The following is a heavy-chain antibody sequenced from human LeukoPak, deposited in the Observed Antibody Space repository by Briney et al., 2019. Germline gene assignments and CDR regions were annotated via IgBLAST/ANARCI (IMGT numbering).Heavy chain of an antibody. V-gene: IGHV3-73*01. CDR3: TRHGGYCSSTSCSTFDY. J-gene: IGHJ4*02. D-gene: IGHD2-2*01. Sequence: SGGSLRLSCAASEFTFSGSAMHWVRQASGKGLEWVGRIRSKANSYATAYAASVKGRFTISRDDSKNTAYLQMNSLKTEDTAVYYCTRHGGYCSSTSCSTFDYWGQGTLVTVSS. CDR1: EFTFSGSA. CDR2: IRSKANSYAT.